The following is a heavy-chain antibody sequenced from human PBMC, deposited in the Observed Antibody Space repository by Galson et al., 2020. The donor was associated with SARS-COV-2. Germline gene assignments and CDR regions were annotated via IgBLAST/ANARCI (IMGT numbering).Heavy chain of an antibody. CDR3: ASGGYTTGWGAFDI. Sequence: GGSMRLSCAASGFSFSTNSVNWVRQAPGKGLEWVSYISTSSNFIYYADSVKGRFTISRDNAKNSLLLQMNSLRVEDTAVYYCASGGYTTGWGAFDIWGQWTKFTVSS. CDR1: GFSFSTNS. J-gene: IGHJ3*02. D-gene: IGHD2-8*02. CDR2: ISTSSNFI. V-gene: IGHV3-21*01.